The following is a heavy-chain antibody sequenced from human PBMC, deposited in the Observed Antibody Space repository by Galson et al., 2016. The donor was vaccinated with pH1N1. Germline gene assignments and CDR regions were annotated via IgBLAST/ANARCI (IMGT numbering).Heavy chain of an antibody. V-gene: IGHV3-64D*09. Sequence: SLRLSCAASGFSFSSDAMHWVRQAPGKRLEYVSAISGDAVNAYYADSVKGRFTISRDNSKDTLSLQMTSLRAEDTGVYYCVKDARYVEIQKDSWGQGTLVTVSA. J-gene: IGHJ4*02. D-gene: IGHD3-9*01. CDR3: VKDARYVEIQKDS. CDR2: ISGDAVNA. CDR1: GFSFSSDA.